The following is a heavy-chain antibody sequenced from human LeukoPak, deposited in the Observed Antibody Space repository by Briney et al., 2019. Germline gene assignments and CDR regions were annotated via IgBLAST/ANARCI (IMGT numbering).Heavy chain of an antibody. J-gene: IGHJ4*02. V-gene: IGHV3-11*01. CDR2: ISRSGTTI. D-gene: IGHD3-3*01. CDR1: GFTFSDYY. Sequence: GGSLRLSCAASGFTFSDYYMSWIRQAPGKGLEWVSYISRSGTTIYYAASVKGRFTIARDNAKNSLYLQMNSLRAEDTAVYYCASGERSGYLGWGQGTLVTVSS. CDR3: ASGERSGYLG.